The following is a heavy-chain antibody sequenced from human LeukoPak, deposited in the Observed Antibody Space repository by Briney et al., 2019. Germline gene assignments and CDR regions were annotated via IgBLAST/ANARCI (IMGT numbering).Heavy chain of an antibody. V-gene: IGHV1-2*02. CDR2: INPNSGGA. J-gene: IGHJ5*02. CDR1: GYVFSDYY. Sequence: ASVKVSCKASGYVFSDYYMHWVRQAPGQGLEWLGWINPNSGGAHYAQKFQGRVTMTRDTSITTAYMELNSLRSDDTAVYYCARGVLLRRRGNWFDPWGQGTLVTVSS. CDR3: ARGVLLRRRGNWFDP. D-gene: IGHD3-22*01.